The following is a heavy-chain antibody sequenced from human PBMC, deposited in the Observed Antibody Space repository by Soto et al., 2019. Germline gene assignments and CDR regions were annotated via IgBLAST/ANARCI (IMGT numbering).Heavy chain of an antibody. D-gene: IGHD5-12*01. CDR1: GFSISKSHMG. CDR3: ARWLQLRRFGS. Sequence: AKLGKTSRTLRLNCSFPGFSISKSHMGVGWIRLPPGKALEWLALIYWDDDKRYSSSLKSRLTITKGTSKNQVGLTVTTMDPVYIVSNYRARWLQLRRFGSWGQATLVNVSS. CDR2: IYWDDDK. V-gene: IGHV2-5*02. J-gene: IGHJ4*02.